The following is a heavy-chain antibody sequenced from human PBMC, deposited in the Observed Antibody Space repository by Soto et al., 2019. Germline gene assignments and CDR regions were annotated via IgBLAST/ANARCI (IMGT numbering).Heavy chain of an antibody. CDR2: IYHSGST. V-gene: IGHV4-4*02. CDR3: ARDAPAAGTGDYYYYGMDV. D-gene: IGHD6-13*01. CDR1: GGPISSSNW. Sequence: SETLSLTCAVSGGPISSSNWWSWVRQPPGKGLEWIGEIYHSGSTNYNPSLKSRVTISVDKSKNHFSLKLSSVTAADPAVYYCARDAPAAGTGDYYYYGMDVWGQGTTVTVSS. J-gene: IGHJ6*02.